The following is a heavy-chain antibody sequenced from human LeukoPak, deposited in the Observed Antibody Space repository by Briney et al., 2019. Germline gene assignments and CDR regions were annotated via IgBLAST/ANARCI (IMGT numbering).Heavy chain of an antibody. Sequence: GESLRLSCAASGFTFSSYAMSWVRQAPGKGLEWVSAISGSGGSTYYADSVKGRFTISRDNSKNTLYLQMNSLRAEDTAVYYCAKDSNYDSSGYYSGPDAFDIWGQGTMVTVSS. CDR2: ISGSGGST. V-gene: IGHV3-23*01. J-gene: IGHJ3*02. D-gene: IGHD3-22*01. CDR3: AKDSNYDSSGYYSGPDAFDI. CDR1: GFTFSSYA.